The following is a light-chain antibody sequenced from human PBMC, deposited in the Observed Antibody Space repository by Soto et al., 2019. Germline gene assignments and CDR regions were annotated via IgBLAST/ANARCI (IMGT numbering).Light chain of an antibody. CDR2: DAS. V-gene: IGKV3-11*01. Sequence: EIMLTQSPATLSLSPGERATLSCRASQSVSSYLAWYQQKPGQAPRLLIYDASNRATGIPARFSGSGSGTDFTLTISSLQSEDFAVYCCQQYNSWPPTFGQGTKVDIK. J-gene: IGKJ1*01. CDR3: QQYNSWPPT. CDR1: QSVSSY.